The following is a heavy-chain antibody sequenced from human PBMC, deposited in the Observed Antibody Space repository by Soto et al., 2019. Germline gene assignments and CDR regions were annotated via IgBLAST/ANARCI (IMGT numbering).Heavy chain of an antibody. Sequence: VQLLESGGGLVQPGGSLRLSCAASGFTFSNYAVTWVRQAPGKGLEWVSTISGSGGSTYYADSVKGRFAISRDNSKNTLYLKMNSLRAEDTAVYYCAKDQGSSWYEIDYWGQGTLVTVSS. V-gene: IGHV3-23*01. J-gene: IGHJ4*02. CDR2: ISGSGGST. CDR1: GFTFSNYA. D-gene: IGHD6-13*01. CDR3: AKDQGSSWYEIDY.